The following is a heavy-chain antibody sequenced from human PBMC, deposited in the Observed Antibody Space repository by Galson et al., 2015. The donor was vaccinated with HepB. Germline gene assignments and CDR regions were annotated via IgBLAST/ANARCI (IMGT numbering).Heavy chain of an antibody. V-gene: IGHV1-69*13. D-gene: IGHD4-11*01. CDR1: GGTFSSYA. Sequence: SVKVSCKASGGTFSSYAISWVRQAPGQGLEWMGGIIPIFGTANYAQKFQGRVTITADESTSTAYMELSSLRSEDTAVYYCARVVINDYSNYETDEYYMDVWGKGTTVTVSS. CDR2: IIPIFGTA. CDR3: ARVVINDYSNYETDEYYMDV. J-gene: IGHJ6*03.